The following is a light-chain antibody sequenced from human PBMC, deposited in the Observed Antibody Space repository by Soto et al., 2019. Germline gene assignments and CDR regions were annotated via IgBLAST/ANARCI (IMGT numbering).Light chain of an antibody. J-gene: IGKJ1*01. CDR1: QSVNSNY. CDR2: GAS. CDR3: QQYGSSVWT. Sequence: EIVLTQSPGTLSLSPGQRATLSCRASQSVNSNYLAWYQQKPGQAPRLLIYGASSRATDIPDRFSGSGSGIDFTLTISRLEPEDFAVYYCQQYGSSVWTFGQGTKVEIK. V-gene: IGKV3-20*01.